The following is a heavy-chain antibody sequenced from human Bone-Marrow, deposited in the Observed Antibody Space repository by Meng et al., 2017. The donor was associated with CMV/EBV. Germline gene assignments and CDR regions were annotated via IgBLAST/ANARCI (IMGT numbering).Heavy chain of an antibody. CDR3: ARERVRYCDSTSCYRARGLDY. V-gene: IGHV4-31*03. Sequence: SETLSLTCTVSGGSISSGGYYWSWIRQHPGKGLEWIGYIYYSGSTNYNPSLKSRVTISVDKSKNQFSLKLRSVTAADTAVYYCARERVRYCDSTSCYRARGLDYWGQGTLVTVSS. J-gene: IGHJ4*02. CDR2: IYYSGST. D-gene: IGHD2-2*02. CDR1: GGSISSGGYY.